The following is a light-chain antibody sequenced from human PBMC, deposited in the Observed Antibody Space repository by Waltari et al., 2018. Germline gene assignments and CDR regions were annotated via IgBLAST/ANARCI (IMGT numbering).Light chain of an antibody. J-gene: IGKJ1*01. CDR2: GAS. V-gene: IGKV3-15*01. CDR3: QQYNAWPRT. CDR1: QSLSSN. Sequence: EIVMTQSPATLSVSPGERSTLSCRSSQSLSSNLAWYQQKPGQAPRLLIYGASTRATGIPVSSSGSGSGTVFTLTISSLQSEVFGVYHGQQYNAWPRTFGQGTKVEIK.